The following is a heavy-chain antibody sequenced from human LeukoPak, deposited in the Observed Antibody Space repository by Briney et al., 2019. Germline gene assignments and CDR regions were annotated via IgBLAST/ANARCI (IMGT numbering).Heavy chain of an antibody. CDR2: ISGSGGYT. CDR3: AKDGSYYNFDY. J-gene: IGHJ4*02. Sequence: PGASLRPSCAASEFTVSTYAMSWVRQAPGKGLEWVSVISGSGGYTDYADSVKGRFTISRDNSKNTLYLQMNSLRAEDTAVYYCAKDGSYYNFDYWGQGTLVTVSP. CDR1: EFTVSTYA. V-gene: IGHV3-23*01. D-gene: IGHD3-10*01.